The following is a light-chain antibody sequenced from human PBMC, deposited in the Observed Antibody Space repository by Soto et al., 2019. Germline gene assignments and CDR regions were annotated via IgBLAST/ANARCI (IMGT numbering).Light chain of an antibody. CDR1: QSVTSNY. CDR2: GIS. CDR3: QKYGNFWT. J-gene: IGKJ1*01. Sequence: IVLTQSPGTLSLSPGEIATLFFRASQSVTSNYFAWYQQKPGQAPRLLIYGISDRATGIPDRFSGSGSGTDFTLTISRLEPEDFAVYYCQKYGNFWTFGQGTKVDIK. V-gene: IGKV3-20*01.